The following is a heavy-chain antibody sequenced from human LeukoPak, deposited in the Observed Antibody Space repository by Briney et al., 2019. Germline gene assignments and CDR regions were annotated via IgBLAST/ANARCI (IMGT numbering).Heavy chain of an antibody. CDR3: ARGGGSGWYGIDY. CDR2: INHSGST. Sequence: PSETLSLTCTVSGGSISSSSYYWSWIRQPPGKGLEWIGEINHSGSTNYNPSLKSRVTISVDTSKNQFSLKLSSVTAADTAVYYCARGGGSGWYGIDYWGQGTLVTVSS. D-gene: IGHD6-19*01. J-gene: IGHJ4*02. CDR1: GGSISSSSYY. V-gene: IGHV4-39*07.